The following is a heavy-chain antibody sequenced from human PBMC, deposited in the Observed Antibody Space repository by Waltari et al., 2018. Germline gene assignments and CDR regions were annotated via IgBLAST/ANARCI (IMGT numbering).Heavy chain of an antibody. CDR3: ARVSGELLYYYYGMDV. V-gene: IGHV3-48*03. CDR2: SSSSGSTI. CDR1: GFTFSSYE. D-gene: IGHD3-10*01. J-gene: IGHJ6*02. Sequence: EVQLVESGGGLVQPGGSLRLSCAASGFTFSSYEMNWVRQAPGKGLEWVSYSSSSGSTIYDADSVKGRFTISRDNAKNSLYLQMNSLRAEDTAVYYCARVSGELLYYYYGMDVWGQGTTVTVSS.